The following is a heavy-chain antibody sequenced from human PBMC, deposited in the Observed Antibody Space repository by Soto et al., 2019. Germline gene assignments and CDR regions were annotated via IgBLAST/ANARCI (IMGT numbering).Heavy chain of an antibody. CDR1: GYSFTSYW. CDR2: IYPGDSDT. CDR3: FRLMVRKKDARYI. Sequence: GESLKISCKGSGYSFTSYWIGWVRQMPGKGLEWMGIIYPGDSDTRYSPSFQGQVTISADKSISTAYLQWSSLKASDTAMYYFFRLMVRKKDARYICGQGTMVIVSS. D-gene: IGHD3-10*01. J-gene: IGHJ3*02. V-gene: IGHV5-51*01.